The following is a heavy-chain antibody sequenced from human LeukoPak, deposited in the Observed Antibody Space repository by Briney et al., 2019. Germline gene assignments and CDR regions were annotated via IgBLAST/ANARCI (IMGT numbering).Heavy chain of an antibody. V-gene: IGHV3-30*18. CDR1: GFTFSNSG. D-gene: IGHD3-10*01. CDR3: AKDLGSRPRYWYFDL. J-gene: IGHJ2*01. CDR2: ISFDGSNK. Sequence: GGSLRPSCAASGFTFSNSGMHWVRQAPGKGLEWVAVISFDGSNKNFADSVKGRFTVSRDNSKNTLYLQMNSLRAEDSAVYYCAKDLGSRPRYWYFDLWGRGTLVTVSP.